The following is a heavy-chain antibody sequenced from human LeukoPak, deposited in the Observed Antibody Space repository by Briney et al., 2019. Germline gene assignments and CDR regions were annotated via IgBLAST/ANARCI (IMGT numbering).Heavy chain of an antibody. CDR2: INHSGST. J-gene: IGHJ6*03. CDR3: ERGKVVGVAVYYYYYYMDV. Sequence: PSETLSLTCAVYGGSFSGYYWSWIRQPPGKGLEWIGEINHSGSTNYNPSLKSRVTISVDTSKNQFSLKLSSVTAADTAVTCCERGKVVGVAVYYYYYYMDVWGKGTTVTVSS. CDR1: GGSFSGYY. V-gene: IGHV4-34*01. D-gene: IGHD2-15*01.